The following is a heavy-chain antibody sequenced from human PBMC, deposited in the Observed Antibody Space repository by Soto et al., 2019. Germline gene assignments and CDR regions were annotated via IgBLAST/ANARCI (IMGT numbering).Heavy chain of an antibody. V-gene: IGHV3-30-3*01. CDR2: ISYDGNNK. Sequence: QVQLVESGGGVVQPGRSLRLSCAASGFTFSNSAMHWARQAPGKGLEWVAVISYDGNNKYYADSVKGRFTISRANSMNTLYLQMNSIRPEDTAVYYCARDRVVAGIGEIDYWGQGTLVTVSS. J-gene: IGHJ4*02. D-gene: IGHD6-19*01. CDR1: GFTFSNSA. CDR3: ARDRVVAGIGEIDY.